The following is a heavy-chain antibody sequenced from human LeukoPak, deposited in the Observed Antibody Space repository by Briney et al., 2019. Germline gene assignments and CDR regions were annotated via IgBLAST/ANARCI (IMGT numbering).Heavy chain of an antibody. Sequence: KLGESLKISCKGSGSGYSFANFWIGWVRQMAGKGLEWMGIIYPGDSDTRYSPSFEGQVTISVDKSVNTAYLQWSSLRASDTAIYFCARRSGSYFNFWGQGTQVIVSS. V-gene: IGHV5-51*01. CDR3: ARRSGSYFNF. CDR2: IYPGDSDT. J-gene: IGHJ4*02. CDR1: GYSFANFW. D-gene: IGHD1-26*01.